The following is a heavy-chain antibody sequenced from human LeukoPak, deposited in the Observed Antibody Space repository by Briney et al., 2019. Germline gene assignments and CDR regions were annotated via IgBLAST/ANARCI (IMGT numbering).Heavy chain of an antibody. CDR2: IYYSGST. D-gene: IGHD3-22*01. Sequence: SETLSLTCTVSGGSISSHYWSWIRQPPGKGLEWIGYIYYSGSTNYNPSLKSRVTISVDTSKNQSSLKLSSVTAADTAVYYCARGHFYDSTGYFDWGQGTLVTVSS. J-gene: IGHJ4*02. V-gene: IGHV4-59*11. CDR3: ARGHFYDSTGYFD. CDR1: GGSISSHY.